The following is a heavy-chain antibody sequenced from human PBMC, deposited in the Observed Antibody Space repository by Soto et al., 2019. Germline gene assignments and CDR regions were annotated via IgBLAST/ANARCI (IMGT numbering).Heavy chain of an antibody. CDR2: IYYSGST. CDR1: GGSISSYY. CDR3: ARGFYSGPYADYIWGSYRSYYYMDV. J-gene: IGHJ6*03. D-gene: IGHD3-16*02. Sequence: PSETLSLTCTVSGGSISSYYWSWIRQPPGKGLEWIGYIYYSGSTSYNPSLKSRVTISVDTSKNQFSQKLSSVTAADTAVYYRARGFYSGPYADYIWGSYRSYYYMDVWGKGTTVTVSS. V-gene: IGHV4-59*01.